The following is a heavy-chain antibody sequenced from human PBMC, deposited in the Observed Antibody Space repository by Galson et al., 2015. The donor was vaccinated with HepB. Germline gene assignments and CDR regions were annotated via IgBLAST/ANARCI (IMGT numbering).Heavy chain of an antibody. Sequence: SVKVSCKASGGTFSSYAISWVRQAPGQGLEWMGGIIPIFGTANYAQKFQGRVTITADESTSTAYMELSSLRSEDTAVYYCARDLFYDSSPGFAFDIWGQGTMVTVSS. V-gene: IGHV1-69*13. J-gene: IGHJ3*02. CDR1: GGTFSSYA. CDR3: ARDLFYDSSPGFAFDI. CDR2: IIPIFGTA. D-gene: IGHD3-22*01.